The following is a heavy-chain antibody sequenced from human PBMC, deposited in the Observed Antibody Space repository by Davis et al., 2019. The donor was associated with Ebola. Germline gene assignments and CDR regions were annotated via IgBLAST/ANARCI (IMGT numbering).Heavy chain of an antibody. CDR1: SYTFTSYG. CDR2: ISAYNGNT. J-gene: IGHJ6*02. V-gene: IGHV1-18*01. Sequence: ASVKVSCKASSYTFTSYGISWVRQAPGQGLEWMGWISAYNGNTNYAQKLQGRVTMTTDTSTSTAYMELRSLRSDDTAVYYCARVFGAMYYYGMDVWGQGTTVTVSS. D-gene: IGHD1-26*01. CDR3: ARVFGAMYYYGMDV.